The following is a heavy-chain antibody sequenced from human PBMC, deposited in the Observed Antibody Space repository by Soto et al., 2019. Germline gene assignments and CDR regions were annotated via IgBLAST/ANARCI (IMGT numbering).Heavy chain of an antibody. V-gene: IGHV2-5*02. CDR1: GFSLSTRAVG. CDR3: AHFPQDHGADYFLGAFDI. CDR2: IYWDDDK. Sequence: QITLKESGPSLVKPTQTLTLTCAFSGFSLSTRAVGVGWIRQPPGKALEWLALIYWDDDKRYNPSLKSRLTIPKDTSKNQVVLKLTNMDPVDTATSFCAHFPQDHGADYFLGAFDIWGQGTMVTVSS. J-gene: IGHJ3*02. D-gene: IGHD2-21*01.